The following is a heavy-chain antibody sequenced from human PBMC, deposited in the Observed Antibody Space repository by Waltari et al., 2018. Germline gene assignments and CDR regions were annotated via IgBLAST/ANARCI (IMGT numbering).Heavy chain of an antibody. Sequence: QVQLVQSGAEVKKPGSSVKVSCKASGGTFSSYAIRWVRQAHGHGLEWMGGIIPIFGTANYTQKFQGRVTITADESTSTAYMELSSLRSEDTAVYYCARVRYYYDILTGYQHYYFDYWGQGTLVTVSS. CDR3: ARVRYYYDILTGYQHYYFDY. CDR2: IIPIFGTA. CDR1: GGTFSSYA. V-gene: IGHV1-69*01. J-gene: IGHJ4*02. D-gene: IGHD3-9*01.